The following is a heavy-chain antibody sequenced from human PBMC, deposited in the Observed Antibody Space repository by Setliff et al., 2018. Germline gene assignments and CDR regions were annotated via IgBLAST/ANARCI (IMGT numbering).Heavy chain of an antibody. D-gene: IGHD6-13*01. J-gene: IGHJ4*02. CDR3: ARVGGGSYSSSWGPFDY. V-gene: IGHV1-18*01. CDR1: GYTFTSYA. CDR2: ISAYNGNT. Sequence: ASVKVSCKASGYTFTSYAISWVRQAPGQGLEWMGWISAYNGNTKSAQKLQGRVTMTTDTSTSTAYMELRSLRSEDTAVYYCARVGGGSYSSSWGPFDYWGQGTLVTVSS.